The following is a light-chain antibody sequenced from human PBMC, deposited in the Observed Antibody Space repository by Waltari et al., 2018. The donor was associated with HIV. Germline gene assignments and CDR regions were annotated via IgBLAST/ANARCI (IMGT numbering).Light chain of an antibody. CDR3: AAWDDGLSGLV. Sequence: QSVLTQPPSVSGTPGPRVTISCSGSRSNIGGHSVYWYQQLPGTAPKLLIRKSDQRPSGVPDRFSGSQSGTSASLAISGLQSEDEADYSCAAWDDGLSGLVFGGGTKLTVL. J-gene: IGLJ2*01. CDR2: KSD. V-gene: IGLV1-47*01. CDR1: RSNIGGHS.